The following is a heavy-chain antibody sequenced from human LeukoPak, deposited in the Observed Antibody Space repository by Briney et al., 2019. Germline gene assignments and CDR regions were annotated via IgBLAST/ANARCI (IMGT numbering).Heavy chain of an antibody. V-gene: IGHV3-33*01. Sequence: GGSLRLSCAASGFTFSSYGMHWVRQALGKGLEWVAVIWYDGSNKYYADSVKGRFTISRDNSKNTLYLQMNSLRAEDTAVYYCARETYYDFWSGLYYYYYYMDVWGKGTTVTVSS. D-gene: IGHD3-3*01. CDR3: ARETYYDFWSGLYYYYYYMDV. CDR2: IWYDGSNK. J-gene: IGHJ6*03. CDR1: GFTFSSYG.